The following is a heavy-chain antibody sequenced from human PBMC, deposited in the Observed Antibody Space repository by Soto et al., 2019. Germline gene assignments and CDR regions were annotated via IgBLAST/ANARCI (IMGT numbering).Heavy chain of an antibody. CDR2: MYPSGSS. V-gene: IGHV4-4*02. J-gene: IGHJ4*02. Sequence: PSETLSLTCAVSGASIDTPNWWSWYRQPPGKGLEWIGEMYPSGSSNRNPSLNSRVTISLDTSSNHFSLKLTSLTAADTAIYYCAREGFDHRTDSWGQGIPVTVSS. CDR1: GASIDTPNW. CDR3: AREGFDHRTDS.